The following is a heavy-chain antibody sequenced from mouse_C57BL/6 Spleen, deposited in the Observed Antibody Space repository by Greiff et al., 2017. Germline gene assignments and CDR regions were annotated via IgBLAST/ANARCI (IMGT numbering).Heavy chain of an antibody. J-gene: IGHJ4*01. D-gene: IGHD2-1*01. CDR1: GYAFSSSW. CDR2: IYPGDGDT. Sequence: QVQLQQSGPELVKPGASVKISCKASGYAFSSSWMNWVKQRPGKGLEWIGRIYPGDGDTNYNGKFKGKATLTADKSSSTAYMQLSSLTSEDSAVYFCARNYYGKYRGYAMDYWGQGTSVTVSS. V-gene: IGHV1-82*01. CDR3: ARNYYGKYRGYAMDY.